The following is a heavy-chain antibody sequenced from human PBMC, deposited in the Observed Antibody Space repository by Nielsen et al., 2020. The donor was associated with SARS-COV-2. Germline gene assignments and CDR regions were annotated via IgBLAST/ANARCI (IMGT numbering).Heavy chain of an antibody. J-gene: IGHJ6*02. Sequence: SLKISCAASGFTFDDYAMHWVRQAPGKSLEWVSGISWNSGSIGYADSVKGRFTISRDNAKNSLYLQMNSLRAEDTALYYCAKDPSGDYDIDYGMDVWGQGTTVIVSS. D-gene: IGHD3-9*01. CDR3: AKDPSGDYDIDYGMDV. CDR2: ISWNSGSI. CDR1: GFTFDDYA. V-gene: IGHV3-9*01.